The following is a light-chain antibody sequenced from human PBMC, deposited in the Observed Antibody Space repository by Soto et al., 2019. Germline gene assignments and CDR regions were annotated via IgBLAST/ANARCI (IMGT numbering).Light chain of an antibody. CDR3: QSYDSRLSAYV. CDR1: NSNIGAGYD. V-gene: IGLV1-40*01. CDR2: SNN. Sequence: QSVLTQPPSVSGAPGQRVTISCTGSNSNIGAGYDVHWYLQLPGTAPKLLVYSNNNRPSGVPDRFSGSKSGTSASLAITGLKAEDEADYYCQSYDSRLSAYVFGTGTTVPVL. J-gene: IGLJ1*01.